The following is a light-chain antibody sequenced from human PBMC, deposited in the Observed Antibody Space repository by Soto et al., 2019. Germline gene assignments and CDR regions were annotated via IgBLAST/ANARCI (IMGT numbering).Light chain of an antibody. CDR1: PSVRSK. V-gene: IGKV3-15*01. CDR3: QQSNTWPHT. J-gene: IGKJ2*01. Sequence: TMSVSPGEGYPGARRASPSVRSKLAWFQQNPGQAPSLLIYGVSTRATGVPVRFSGSGPGTEFTLTLNSLQSGEFAVYYCQQSNTWPHTVSQGTKVAIK. CDR2: GVS.